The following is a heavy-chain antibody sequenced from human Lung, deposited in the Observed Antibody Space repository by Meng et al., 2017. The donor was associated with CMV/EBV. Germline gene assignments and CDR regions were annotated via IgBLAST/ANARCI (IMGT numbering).Heavy chain of an antibody. D-gene: IGHD3-9*01. CDR1: GFTFSSYG. J-gene: IGHJ6*02. CDR2: IWNDGSIK. Sequence: SCAASGFTFSSYGMHWVRQAPGKGLEWVAVIWNDGSIKYYADSVKGRFTISRDNSKNTLYLQMYSLRADDTAVYHCAKAQFGRYFDGRDGMDVGXQGTXVTVSS. CDR3: AKAQFGRYFDGRDGMDV. V-gene: IGHV3-33*06.